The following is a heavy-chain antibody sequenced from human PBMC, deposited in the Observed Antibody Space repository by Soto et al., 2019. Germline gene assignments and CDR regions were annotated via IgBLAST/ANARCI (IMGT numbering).Heavy chain of an antibody. CDR2: IGPGHAAT. V-gene: IGHV3-23*01. CDR1: GFLFRSYA. J-gene: IGHJ6*02. CDR3: AKHLHIVLRFSPLFPLYFFDV. D-gene: IGHD2-8*01. Sequence: GGSLRLSCVAPGFLFRSYALSIVRLAPRKALDWVAGIGPGHAATYYADAVRGRVTISRDDSKETLYLQMISPSAEGTAVYYCAKHLHIVLRFSPLFPLYFFDVWGQGATVTVAS.